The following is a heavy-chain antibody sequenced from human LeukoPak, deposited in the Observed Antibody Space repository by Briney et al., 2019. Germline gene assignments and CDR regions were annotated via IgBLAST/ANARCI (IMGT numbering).Heavy chain of an antibody. J-gene: IGHJ4*02. CDR1: GFPFSSYA. Sequence: GGSLRLSCAASGFPFSSYAMSWVRQAPGKGLGWVSGNSGSGGSTYYADSVKGRFTISRDNSKNTLYLQMNSLRAEDTAVYYCAKFGYSSGHFDYWGQGTLVTVSS. CDR3: AKFGYSSGHFDY. CDR2: NSGSGGST. V-gene: IGHV3-23*01. D-gene: IGHD6-19*01.